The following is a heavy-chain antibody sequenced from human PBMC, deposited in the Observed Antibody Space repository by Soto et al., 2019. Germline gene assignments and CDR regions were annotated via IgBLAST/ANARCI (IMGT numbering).Heavy chain of an antibody. Sequence: QVQLVQSGAEVKKPGASVKVSCKASGYTFTSYYMHWVRQAPGQGLEWMGIINPSGGSTSYAQKFQGRVTMTRDTSTSTVYMELSSLRSEDTAVYYCARDILPSVAGTGYPHYYYYGMDVWGQGTTVTVSS. D-gene: IGHD6-19*01. V-gene: IGHV1-46*01. CDR3: ARDILPSVAGTGYPHYYYYGMDV. J-gene: IGHJ6*02. CDR1: GYTFTSYY. CDR2: INPSGGST.